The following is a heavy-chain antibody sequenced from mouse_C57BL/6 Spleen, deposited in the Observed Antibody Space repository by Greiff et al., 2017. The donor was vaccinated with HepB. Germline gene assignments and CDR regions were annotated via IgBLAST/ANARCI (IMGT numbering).Heavy chain of an antibody. CDR2: ISDGGSYT. V-gene: IGHV5-4*01. Sequence: EVKLVESGGGLVKPGGSLKLSCAASGFTFSSYAMSWVRQTPEKRLEWVATISDGGSYTYYPDNVKGRFTISRDNAKNNLYLQMSHLKSEDTAMYYCARDERGTGTGAMDYWGQGTSVTVSS. CDR3: ARDERGTGTGAMDY. J-gene: IGHJ4*01. D-gene: IGHD4-1*01. CDR1: GFTFSSYA.